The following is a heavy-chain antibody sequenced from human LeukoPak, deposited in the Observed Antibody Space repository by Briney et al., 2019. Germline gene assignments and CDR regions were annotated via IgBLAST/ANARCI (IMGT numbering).Heavy chain of an antibody. V-gene: IGHV3-64*01. D-gene: IGHD2-15*01. CDR1: GFTFSSYA. J-gene: IGHJ3*02. CDR2: ISSNGGST. Sequence: GGSLRLSCAASGFTFSSYAMHWVRQAPGKGLEYVSAISSNGGSTYYANSVKGRFTISRDNSKNTPYLQMGSLRAEDMAVYYCARAGGSDAFDIWGQGTMVTVSS. CDR3: ARAGGSDAFDI.